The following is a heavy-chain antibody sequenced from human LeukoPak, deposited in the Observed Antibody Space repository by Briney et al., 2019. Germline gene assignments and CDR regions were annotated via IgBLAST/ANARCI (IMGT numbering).Heavy chain of an antibody. Sequence: MASETLSLTCAVYGGSFSGYYWSWIRQPPGKGLEWIGEINHSGSTNYNPSLKSRVTISVDTSKNQFSLKLSSVTAADTAVYYCARSYYYDNSSVGDWGQGTLVTVSS. D-gene: IGHD3-22*01. CDR2: INHSGST. CDR1: GGSFSGYY. J-gene: IGHJ4*02. V-gene: IGHV4-34*01. CDR3: ARSYYYDNSSVGD.